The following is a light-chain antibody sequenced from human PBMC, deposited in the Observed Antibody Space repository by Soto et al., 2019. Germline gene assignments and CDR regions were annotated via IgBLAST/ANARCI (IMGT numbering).Light chain of an antibody. V-gene: IGKV3-11*01. CDR2: DAY. J-gene: IGKJ5*01. CDR1: QSFRGL. Sequence: EITLAPVTLSISPGERATLSCRASQSFRGLLAWYQQKPGQAPRLLIYDAYNRATGIPPRFSGSGSGTDFTLTISSLEPEDSAVYYCQQRHMWPITFGQGTRLE. CDR3: QQRHMWPIT.